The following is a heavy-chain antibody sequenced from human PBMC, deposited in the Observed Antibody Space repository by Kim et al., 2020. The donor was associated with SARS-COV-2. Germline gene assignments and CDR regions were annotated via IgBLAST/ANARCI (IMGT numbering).Heavy chain of an antibody. CDR3: ARDTPQVLRYFDWSSPPSYHQISMDV. J-gene: IGHJ6*02. D-gene: IGHD3-9*01. CDR2: ISAYNGNT. CDR1: GYTFTSYG. V-gene: IGHV1-18*01. Sequence: ASVKVSCKASGYTFTSYGISWVRQAPGQGLEWMGWISAYNGNTNYAQKLQGRVTMTTDTSTSTAYMELRSLRSDDTAVYYCARDTPQVLRYFDWSSPPSYHQISMDVWGQGTTVTVSS.